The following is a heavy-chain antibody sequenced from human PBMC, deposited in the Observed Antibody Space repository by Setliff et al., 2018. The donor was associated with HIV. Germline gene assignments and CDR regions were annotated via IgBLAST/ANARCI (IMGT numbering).Heavy chain of an antibody. J-gene: IGHJ5*02. CDR1: GYSISRGYY. CDR2: IYHNGNT. D-gene: IGHD1-1*01. Sequence: PSETLSLTCDVSGYSISRGYYWGWIRQPPGKGLEWIANIYHNGNTHYNPSVKSRVTISVDTSKHQFSLKRRSVTAADTAVYYCARESELRRIKSWGQGTLITVSS. CDR3: ARESELRRIKS. V-gene: IGHV4-38-2*02.